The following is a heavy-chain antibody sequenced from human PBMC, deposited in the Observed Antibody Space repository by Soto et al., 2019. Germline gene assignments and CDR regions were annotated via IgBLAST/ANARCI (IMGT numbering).Heavy chain of an antibody. CDR3: ARTNYDFWSGYYRAFDI. V-gene: IGHV4-34*01. CDR2: INHSGST. Sequence: PSETLSLTCAVYGGSFSGYYWSWIRQPPGKGLEWIGEINHSGSTNYNPSLKSRVTISVDTSKNQFSLKLSSVTATDTAVYYCARTNYDFWSGYYRAFDIWGQGTRVTVSS. J-gene: IGHJ3*02. D-gene: IGHD3-3*01. CDR1: GGSFSGYY.